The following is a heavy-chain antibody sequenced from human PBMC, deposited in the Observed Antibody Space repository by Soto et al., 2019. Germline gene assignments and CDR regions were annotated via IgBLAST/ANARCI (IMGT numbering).Heavy chain of an antibody. V-gene: IGHV1-3*01. CDR1: GYTFTSYA. CDR3: VRDSFRVPYFSITSCNVSYSSASCTDY. Sequence: ASVKVSCKASGYTFTSYAMHWVRQAPGQRLEWMGWINAGNGNTKYSQKFQGRVTITRDTSASTAYMELSSLRSEDTAVYYCVRDSFRVPYFSITSCNVSYSSASCTDYWGEGTLVT. D-gene: IGHD2-2*01. CDR2: INAGNGNT. J-gene: IGHJ4*02.